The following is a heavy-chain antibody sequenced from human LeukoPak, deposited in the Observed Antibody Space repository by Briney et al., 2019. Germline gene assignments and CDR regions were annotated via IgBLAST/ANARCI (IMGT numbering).Heavy chain of an antibody. CDR2: INPNSGGT. CDR1: GYTFTGYY. J-gene: IGHJ4*02. CDR3: ARDRQGLWSYSVLGY. Sequence: ASVKVSCKASGYTFTGYYMHWVRQAPGQGLEWMGWINPNSGGTNYAQKFQGRVTMTRDTSISTAYMELSRLRSDDTAVYYCARDRQGLWSYSVLGYWGQGTLVTVSS. D-gene: IGHD5-18*01. V-gene: IGHV1-2*02.